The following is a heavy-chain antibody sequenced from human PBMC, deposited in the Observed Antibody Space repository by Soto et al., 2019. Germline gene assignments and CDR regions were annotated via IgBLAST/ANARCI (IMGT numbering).Heavy chain of an antibody. CDR2: IRSKANSYAT. CDR3: TRHVLVAGLETY. V-gene: IGHV3-73*01. D-gene: IGHD6-19*01. J-gene: IGHJ4*02. Sequence: PGGSLRLSCAASGFTFSGSAMHWVRQASGKGLEWVGRIRSKANSYATAYAASVKGRFTISRDDSKNTAYLQVNSLKTEDTAVYYCTRHVLVAGLETYWGQGTLVTVSS. CDR1: GFTFSGSA.